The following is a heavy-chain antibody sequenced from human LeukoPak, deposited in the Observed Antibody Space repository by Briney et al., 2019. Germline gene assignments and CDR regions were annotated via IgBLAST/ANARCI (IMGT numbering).Heavy chain of an antibody. J-gene: IGHJ4*02. CDR3: ARLVYSSGYYLIFDY. CDR1: GGSFSGYY. CDR2: INHSGST. D-gene: IGHD3-22*01. Sequence: SETLSLTCAVYGGSFSGYYWSWIRQPPGKGLEWIGEINHSGSTNYNPSLKSRVTISVDTSKNQFSLKLSSVTAADTAVYYCARLVYSSGYYLIFDYWGQGTLVTVSS. V-gene: IGHV4-34*01.